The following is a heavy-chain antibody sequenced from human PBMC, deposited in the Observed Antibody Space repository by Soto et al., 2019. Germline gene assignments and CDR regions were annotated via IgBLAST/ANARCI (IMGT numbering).Heavy chain of an antibody. Sequence: SETLSLTCAVSGGSISSGGYSWSWIRQPPGKGLEWIGYIYHSGSTYYNPSLKSRVTISVDRSKNQFSLKLSSVTAADTAVYYCAREEATVMDYWGQGTLVTVSS. V-gene: IGHV4-30-2*01. J-gene: IGHJ4*02. CDR2: IYHSGST. CDR1: GGSISSGGYS. D-gene: IGHD4-17*01. CDR3: AREEATVMDY.